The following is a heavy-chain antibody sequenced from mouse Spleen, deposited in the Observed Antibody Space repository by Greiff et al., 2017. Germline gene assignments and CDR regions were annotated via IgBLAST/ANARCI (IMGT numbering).Heavy chain of an antibody. CDR3: ARYDGYYRAWFAY. CDR1: GYSITSGYY. J-gene: IGHJ3*01. V-gene: IGHV3-6*02. Sequence: ESGPGLVKPSQSLSLTCSVTGYSITSGYYWNWIRQVPGNKLEWMGYISYDGSNNYNPSLKNRISITRDTSKNQFFLKLNSVTTEDTATYYCARYDGYYRAWFAYWGQGTLVTVSA. CDR2: ISYDGSN. D-gene: IGHD2-3*01.